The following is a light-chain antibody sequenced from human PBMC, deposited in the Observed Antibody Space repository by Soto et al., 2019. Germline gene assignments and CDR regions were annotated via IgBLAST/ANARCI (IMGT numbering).Light chain of an antibody. CDR1: QSVSFSY. V-gene: IGKV3-20*01. J-gene: IGKJ4*01. Sequence: ELVLTQSPGTLSLSPGDRATLSCRASQSVSFSYVAWYQQKAGKAPRLLIYGATSRATGIPDRFSGSESGTAVTHTISRLEPEDFAVYYWQQYGSSPLTFGGGTKVESK. CDR2: GAT. CDR3: QQYGSSPLT.